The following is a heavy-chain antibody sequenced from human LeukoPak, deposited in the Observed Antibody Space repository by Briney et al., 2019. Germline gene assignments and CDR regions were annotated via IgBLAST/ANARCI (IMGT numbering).Heavy chain of an antibody. Sequence: GGSLRLSCAASGFTFSSFWMSWVRQAPGKGLEWVANIKQDGSEKYYVDSVKGRFTISRDNAKNSLYLQINSLRAEDTAVYYCARDVRYCSSTSCHYYFDYWGQGTLVTVSS. CDR1: GFTFSSFW. J-gene: IGHJ4*02. V-gene: IGHV3-7*01. CDR2: IKQDGSEK. CDR3: ARDVRYCSSTSCHYYFDY. D-gene: IGHD2-2*01.